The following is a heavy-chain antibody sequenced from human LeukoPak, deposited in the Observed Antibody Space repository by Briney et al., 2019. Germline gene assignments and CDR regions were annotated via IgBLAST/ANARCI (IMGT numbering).Heavy chain of an antibody. CDR2: ITSSSSTI. Sequence: GGSLRLSCAASGFTFINYSLNWVRLAPGKGLEWVSHITSSSSTIYYADSVKGRFAISRDNAKNSLYLQMNSLRAEDTAVYYCARDGSGSLDYWGQGTLVTVSS. CDR3: ARDGSGSLDY. D-gene: IGHD3-10*01. CDR1: GFTFINYS. V-gene: IGHV3-48*04. J-gene: IGHJ4*02.